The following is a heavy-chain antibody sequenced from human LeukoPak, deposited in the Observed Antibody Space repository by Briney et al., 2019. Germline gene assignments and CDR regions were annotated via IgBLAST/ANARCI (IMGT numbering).Heavy chain of an antibody. CDR3: ARDPPAVRTNTYA. Sequence: GGSLRLSCAASGFTVSSNYMSWVRQAPGKGLEWVSVIYSGGSTYYADSVKGRFTISRDSSKNTLYLQMNSLRAEDTAVYYCARDPPAVRTNTYAWGQGTLVTVSS. CDR2: IYSGGST. V-gene: IGHV3-53*01. J-gene: IGHJ5*02. D-gene: IGHD4/OR15-4a*01. CDR1: GFTVSSNY.